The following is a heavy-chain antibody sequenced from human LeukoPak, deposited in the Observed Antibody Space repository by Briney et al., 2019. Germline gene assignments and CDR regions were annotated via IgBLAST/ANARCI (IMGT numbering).Heavy chain of an antibody. CDR1: GFTFSVSV. J-gene: IGHJ4*02. CDR3: ARDLSGGGLDY. Sequence: GGTLRLSCAASGFTFSVSVMHWVRQAPGQGLEYVSVISSNGGSTSYANSWKGRFTLSRDNSKNTLYLQMGSLRAEDMAVYYCARDLSGGGLDYWGQGTLVTVSS. V-gene: IGHV3-64*01. D-gene: IGHD3-10*01. CDR2: ISSNGGST.